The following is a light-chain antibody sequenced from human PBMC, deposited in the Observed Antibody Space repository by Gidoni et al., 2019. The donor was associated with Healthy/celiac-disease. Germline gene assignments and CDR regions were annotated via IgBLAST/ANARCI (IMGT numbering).Light chain of an antibody. Sequence: DIVITQSPVSLAVSLGERATINCKSSQSVLYSPNNKNYLAWYQQKPGQPPKLLIYWASTRESGVPDRFSGSGSGTDFTLTISSLQAEDVAVYYCQQYYSTPYTFGQGTKLEIK. V-gene: IGKV4-1*01. CDR2: WAS. J-gene: IGKJ2*01. CDR3: QQYYSTPYT. CDR1: QSVLYSPNNKNY.